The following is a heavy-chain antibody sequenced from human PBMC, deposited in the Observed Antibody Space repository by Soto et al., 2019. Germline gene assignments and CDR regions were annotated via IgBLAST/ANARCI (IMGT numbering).Heavy chain of an antibody. Sequence: QVQLQESGPGLVKPSETLSLTCTVSGGSISSYYWSWIRQPPGKGLEWIGYIYYSGSTNYNPSLKSRVTISVDTSKNQFSLKLSSVTAADTAVYYCARDFAPRKVYDYIWGSYRYDAFDIWGQGTMVTVSS. CDR2: IYYSGST. D-gene: IGHD3-16*02. CDR1: GGSISSYY. V-gene: IGHV4-59*01. J-gene: IGHJ3*02. CDR3: ARDFAPRKVYDYIWGSYRYDAFDI.